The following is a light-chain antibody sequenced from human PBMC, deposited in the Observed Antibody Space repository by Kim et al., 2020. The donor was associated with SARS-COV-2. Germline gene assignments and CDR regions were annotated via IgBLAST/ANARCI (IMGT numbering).Light chain of an antibody. J-gene: IGKJ2*01. CDR3: QQYYKRT. CDR2: WAS. V-gene: IGKV4-1*01. Sequence: GRGATTNCKSSHSVLYSSNKKNYLAGCQQSPGQPPKLLIYWASTRESGVPDRFSGSGSGTDFTLTISSLQAEDVTIYYCQQYYKRTFGQGTKLEI. CDR1: HSVLYSSNKKNY.